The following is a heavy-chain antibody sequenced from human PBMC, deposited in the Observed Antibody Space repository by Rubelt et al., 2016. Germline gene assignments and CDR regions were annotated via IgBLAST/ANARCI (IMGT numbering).Heavy chain of an antibody. V-gene: IGHV1-46*01. D-gene: IGHD3-22*01. CDR2: INPSASST. CDR1: GYTFTSYY. J-gene: IGHJ4*02. Sequence: QVQLVQSGAEVKKPGASVKVSCKASGYTFTSYYMHWVRQAPGQRLAWMGIINPSASSTSYGKKFQGRVTMTRDTSTSTVYMELSSLRSEDTAVYYCARVYDSSDTYYFDYWGQGTLVTVSS. CDR3: ARVYDSSDTYYFDY.